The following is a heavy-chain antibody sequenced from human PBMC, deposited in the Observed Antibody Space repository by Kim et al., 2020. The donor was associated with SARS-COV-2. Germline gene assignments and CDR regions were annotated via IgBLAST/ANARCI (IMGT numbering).Heavy chain of an antibody. CDR3: ARDLSSSGWSDAYFDY. Sequence: SETLSLTCTVSGGSISSHYWSWIRQPAGKGLEWIGRIYTSGSTNYNPSLKSRVTMSVDTSKNQFSLKLSSVTAADTAVYYCARDLSSSGWSDAYFDYWGQGTLVTVSS. CDR2: IYTSGST. V-gene: IGHV4-4*07. D-gene: IGHD6-19*01. J-gene: IGHJ4*02. CDR1: GGSISSHY.